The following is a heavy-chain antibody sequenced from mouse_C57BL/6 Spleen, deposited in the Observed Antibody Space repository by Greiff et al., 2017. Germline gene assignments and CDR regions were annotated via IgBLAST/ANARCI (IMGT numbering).Heavy chain of an antibody. V-gene: IGHV5-9-1*02. D-gene: IGHD3-2*02. CDR1: GFTFSSYA. CDR3: TRDQGGYYFDY. J-gene: IGHJ2*01. Sequence: DVHLVESGEGLVKPGGSLKLSCAASGFTFSSYAMSWVRQTPEKRLEWVAYISSGGDYIYYADTVKGRFTISRDNARNTLYLQMSSLKSEDTAMYYCTRDQGGYYFDYWGQGTTLTVSS. CDR2: ISSGGDYI.